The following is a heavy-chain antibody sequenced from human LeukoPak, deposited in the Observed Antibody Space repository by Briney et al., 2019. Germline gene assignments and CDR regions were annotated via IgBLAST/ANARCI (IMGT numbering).Heavy chain of an antibody. CDR1: GGSISSYY. J-gene: IGHJ4*02. V-gene: IGHV4-59*12. Sequence: NPSETLSLTCTVSGGSISSYYWSWIRQPPGKGLEWIGYIYYSGSTNYNPSLKSRITMSVDTSKNQFSLKLSSVTALDTAVYYCARSGQLVRSPPDYWGQGTLVTVSS. D-gene: IGHD6-13*01. CDR2: IYYSGST. CDR3: ARSGQLVRSPPDY.